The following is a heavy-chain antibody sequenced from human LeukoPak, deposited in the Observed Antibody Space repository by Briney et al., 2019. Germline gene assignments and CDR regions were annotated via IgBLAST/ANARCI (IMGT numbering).Heavy chain of an antibody. CDR1: GGSISSGDYY. CDR2: IYHNGGA. Sequence: PSQTLSLTCTVSGGSISSGDYYWSWIRQPPGKGLEWIGYIYHNGGAHYTPSLKSRVIISVDTSKNQFSLNLSSVTAADTAVYYCARVSCRGGSCYIFDYWGQGTLVTVSS. D-gene: IGHD2-15*01. J-gene: IGHJ4*02. V-gene: IGHV4-30-4*01. CDR3: ARVSCRGGSCYIFDY.